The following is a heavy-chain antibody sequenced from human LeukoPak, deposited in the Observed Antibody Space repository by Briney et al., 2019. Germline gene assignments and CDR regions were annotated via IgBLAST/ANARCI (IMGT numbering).Heavy chain of an antibody. CDR2: INSGGST. Sequence: GGSLRLSCAASGFTVSGNYMSWVRQAPGKGLEWVSVINSGGSTYYADSVKGRFTISRDNSKNTLYLQMNSLRAEDTAVYYCARGRGSSRWEFEYWGQGTLVTVSS. CDR1: GFTVSGNY. J-gene: IGHJ4*02. CDR3: ARGRGSSRWEFEY. V-gene: IGHV3-53*01. D-gene: IGHD6-13*01.